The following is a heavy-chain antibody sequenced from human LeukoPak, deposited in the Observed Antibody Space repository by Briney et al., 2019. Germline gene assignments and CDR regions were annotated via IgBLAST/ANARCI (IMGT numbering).Heavy chain of an antibody. V-gene: IGHV4-34*01. Sequence: GSLRLSCAASGFTFTSYAMRWVRQPPGKGLEWIGEINHSGYTNYNPSLKSRVTISVDTSKNHFSLKLGSVTAADTAVYYCARALRYSYGYIYWGQGTLVTVSS. CDR2: INHSGYT. CDR3: ARALRYSYGYIY. CDR1: GFTFTSYA. D-gene: IGHD5-18*01. J-gene: IGHJ4*02.